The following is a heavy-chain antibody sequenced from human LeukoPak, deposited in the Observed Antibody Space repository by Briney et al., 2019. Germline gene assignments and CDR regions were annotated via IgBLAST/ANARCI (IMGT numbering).Heavy chain of an antibody. CDR3: ANLAPYYYDSSGYYHLAY. V-gene: IGHV3-23*01. CDR2: ISGSGGST. J-gene: IGHJ4*02. Sequence: GGTLRLSCAASGFTFSSYAMSWVRQAPGKGLEWVSAISGSGGSTYYADSVKGRFTISRDNSKNPLYLQMNSLRAEDTALYYCANLAPYYYDSSGYYHLAYWGQGTLVTVSS. CDR1: GFTFSSYA. D-gene: IGHD3-22*01.